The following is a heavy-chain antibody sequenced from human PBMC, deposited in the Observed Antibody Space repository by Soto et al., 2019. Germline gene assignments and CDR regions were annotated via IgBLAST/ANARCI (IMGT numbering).Heavy chain of an antibody. CDR1: GGSISSGGYS. V-gene: IGHV4-30-2*01. D-gene: IGHD3-22*01. CDR2: IYHSGST. Sequence: SETLSLTCAVSGGSISSGGYSWSWIRQPPGKGLEWIGYIYHSGSTYYNPSLKSRVTISVDRSKNQFSLKLSSVTAADTAVYYCAREYYDSSGYGCFDYWGQGTLVTVSS. CDR3: AREYYDSSGYGCFDY. J-gene: IGHJ4*02.